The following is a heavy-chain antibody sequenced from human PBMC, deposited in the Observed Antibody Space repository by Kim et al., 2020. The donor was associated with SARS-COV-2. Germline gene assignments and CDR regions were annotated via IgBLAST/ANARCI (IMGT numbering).Heavy chain of an antibody. CDR1: GGSISSSSYY. V-gene: IGHV4-39*01. CDR2: IYYSGST. Sequence: SETLSLTCTVSGGSISSSSYYWGWIRQPPGKGLEWIGSIYYSGSTYYNPSLKSRVTISVDTSKNQFSLKLSSVTAADTAVYYCARTHTSSSTGRGAFDIWGQGTMVTVSS. CDR3: ARTHTSSSTGRGAFDI. D-gene: IGHD6-13*01. J-gene: IGHJ3*02.